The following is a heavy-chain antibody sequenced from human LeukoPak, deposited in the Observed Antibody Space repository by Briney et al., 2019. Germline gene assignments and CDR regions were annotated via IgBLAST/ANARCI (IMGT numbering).Heavy chain of an antibody. CDR2: ISDSGGST. J-gene: IGHJ4*02. CDR3: ASILLWYVYDY. V-gene: IGHV3-23*01. D-gene: IGHD2-21*01. Sequence: GGTLTLSCAASGFTFSSYGMSWVRQAPGGWLEWVSAISDSGGSTYYTDSVKGRFTISRDNSKNTLYLQMNSLRAEDTAVYYCASILLWYVYDYWGQGTLVTVSS. CDR1: GFTFSSYG.